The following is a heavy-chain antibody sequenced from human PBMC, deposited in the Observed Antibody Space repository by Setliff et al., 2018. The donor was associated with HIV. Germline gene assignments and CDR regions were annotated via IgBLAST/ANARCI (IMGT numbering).Heavy chain of an antibody. V-gene: IGHV4-59*01. CDR1: GGSISSYY. Sequence: KTSETLSLTCTVSGGSISSYYWSWIRQPPGKGLEWIGYIYYSGSTNYNPSLKSRVTISVDTSKNQFSLKLSSVTAADTAVYYCARGSIVGATPYYYYYYYMDVWGKGTTVTVSS. CDR2: IYYSGST. J-gene: IGHJ6*03. CDR3: ARGSIVGATPYYYYYYYMDV. D-gene: IGHD1-26*01.